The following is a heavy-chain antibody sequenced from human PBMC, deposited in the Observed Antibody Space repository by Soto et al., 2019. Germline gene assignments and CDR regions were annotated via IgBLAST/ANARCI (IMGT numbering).Heavy chain of an antibody. CDR2: ISGSGTST. CDR3: ATSYDSSGFYYRIDY. J-gene: IGHJ4*02. D-gene: IGHD3-22*01. Sequence: EVQLLESGGGLVQPGGSLRLSCAASGFTFSSYAMSWVRQAPGKGLEWVSTISGSGTSTYYADSVKGRFTISRDNSKTTLYLQMISLRAEDTAVYYCATSYDSSGFYYRIDYWGQGTLVTVSS. CDR1: GFTFSSYA. V-gene: IGHV3-23*01.